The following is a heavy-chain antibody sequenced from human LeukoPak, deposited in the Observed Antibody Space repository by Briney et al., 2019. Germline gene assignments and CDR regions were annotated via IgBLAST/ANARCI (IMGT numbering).Heavy chain of an antibody. V-gene: IGHV3-30*18. CDR2: ISYDGSNK. J-gene: IGHJ3*02. CDR1: GFTFSSYG. D-gene: IGHD3-9*01. CDR3: AKDRNLRYFDWLGAFDI. Sequence: QPGGSLRLSCAASGFTFSSYGMHWVRQAPGKGLEWVAVISYDGSNKYYADSVKGRFTISRDNSKNTLYLQMNSLRAEDTAVYYCAKDRNLRYFDWLGAFDIWGQGTMVTVSS.